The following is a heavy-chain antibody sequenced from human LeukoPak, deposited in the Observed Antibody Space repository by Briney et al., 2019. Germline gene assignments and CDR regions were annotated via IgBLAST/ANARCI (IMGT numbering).Heavy chain of an antibody. V-gene: IGHV1-2*02. Sequence: GASVKISCKASGYTFTGYYLHWVRQAPGQGLEWMGWISPNSDDTNYAQKFRGRVNMTRDTSISTAYMELSRLRSDDTAIYYCARGGFDYWGQGTLATVSS. CDR1: GYTFTGYY. CDR3: ARGGFDY. CDR2: ISPNSDDT. J-gene: IGHJ4*02.